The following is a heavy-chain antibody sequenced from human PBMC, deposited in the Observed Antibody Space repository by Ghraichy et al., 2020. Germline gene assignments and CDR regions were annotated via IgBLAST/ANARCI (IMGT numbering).Heavy chain of an antibody. D-gene: IGHD3-22*01. CDR2: IKQDGGKE. Sequence: GGSLRLSCAASRFTFHIPGLPWLRPAPWKGLEWEANIKQDGGKEYYADSVKGRFTISRDNANNLLYLQMSGLRGEDTAVYFCARGENDYDSSRYLDSWSQGTLVTV. CDR3: ARGENDYDSSRYLDS. V-gene: IGHV3-7*03. J-gene: IGHJ4*02. CDR1: RFTFHIPG.